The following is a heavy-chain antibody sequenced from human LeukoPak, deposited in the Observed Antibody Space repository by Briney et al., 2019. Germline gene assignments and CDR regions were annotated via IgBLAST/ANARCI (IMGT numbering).Heavy chain of an antibody. Sequence: ASVKVSFKASGYTFTSYYMHWVRQAPGQGLEWMGIINPSGGSTSYAQKFQGRVTMTRDTSTSTVYMELSSLRSEDTAVYYCARGVFGCSSTSCYLSAYYYYYMDVWGKGTTVTISS. CDR3: ARGVFGCSSTSCYLSAYYYYYMDV. J-gene: IGHJ6*03. V-gene: IGHV1-46*01. CDR1: GYTFTSYY. D-gene: IGHD2-2*01. CDR2: INPSGGST.